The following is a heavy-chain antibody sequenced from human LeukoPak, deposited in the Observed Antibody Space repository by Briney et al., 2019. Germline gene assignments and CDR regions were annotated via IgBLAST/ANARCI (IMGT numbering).Heavy chain of an antibody. J-gene: IGHJ4*02. V-gene: IGHV1-18*01. D-gene: IGHD1-7*01. CDR1: GYTFTSYG. CDR2: ITYNGNT. CDR3: ARGDWNYGRTDY. Sequence: ASVKVSCKASGYTFTSYGISWVRQAPGQGLEWMGWITYNGNTNYAQKLQGRVTMTTDTSTSTAYMDLRSLRSDDTAVYYCARGDWNYGRTDYWDQGTLVTVSS.